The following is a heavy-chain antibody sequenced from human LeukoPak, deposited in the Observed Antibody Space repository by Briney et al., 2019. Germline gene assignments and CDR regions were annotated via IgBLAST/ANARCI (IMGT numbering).Heavy chain of an antibody. D-gene: IGHD3-16*01. V-gene: IGHV4-59*01. Sequence: SETLSLTCTVSGGSISNYYWTWIRQPPGKRLEWIGYIFNSGSTNYNPSLKSRVTISVDTSKNQFSLKLSSVTAADTAVYYCARGEALGIWGQGTMVTVSS. CDR2: IFNSGST. CDR1: GGSISNYY. CDR3: ARGEALGI. J-gene: IGHJ3*02.